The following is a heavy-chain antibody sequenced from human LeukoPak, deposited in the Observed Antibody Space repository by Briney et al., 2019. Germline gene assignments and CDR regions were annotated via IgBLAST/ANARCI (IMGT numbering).Heavy chain of an antibody. CDR1: GYSISSGYY. CDR2: IYHSGST. Sequence: SETLSLTCAVSGYSISSGYYCGWIRQPTGKGLEWIGSIYHSGSTYYNPSLKSRVTISVDTSKNQFSLKLSSVTAADTAVYYCARHILHSNYDGWYFDYWGQGTLVTVSS. J-gene: IGHJ4*02. V-gene: IGHV4-38-2*01. CDR3: ARHILHSNYDGWYFDY. D-gene: IGHD4-11*01.